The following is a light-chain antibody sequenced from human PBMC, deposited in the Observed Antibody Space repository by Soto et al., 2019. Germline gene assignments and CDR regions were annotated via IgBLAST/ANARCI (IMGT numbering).Light chain of an antibody. J-gene: IGKJ2*01. Sequence: EIVLTQSPGTLSLSPGERATLSCRASQSVDSDFLAWYQQKSGQAPRLLIYNAPRRAAGIPDRFSGSGSGTDFTLTISRLEPEDFAVYFCQQYGDSPLYSFGQGTKVEIK. V-gene: IGKV3-20*01. CDR2: NAP. CDR1: QSVDSDF. CDR3: QQYGDSPLYS.